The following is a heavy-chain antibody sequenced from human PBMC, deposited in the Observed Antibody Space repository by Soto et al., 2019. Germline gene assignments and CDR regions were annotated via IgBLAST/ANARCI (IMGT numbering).Heavy chain of an antibody. Sequence: QVQLVQSGAEVKKPGSSVKVSSKASGGTFSSYAISWVRQAPGQGLEWMGGIIPIFGTANYAQKFQGRVTITADESTSTAYMELSSLRSEDTAVYYCARDQDSGYVINLLYFYNRDVWCQGTTVTVSS. J-gene: IGHJ6*02. D-gene: IGHD5-12*01. CDR2: IIPIFGTA. CDR3: ARDQDSGYVINLLYFYNRDV. CDR1: GGTFSSYA. V-gene: IGHV1-69*12.